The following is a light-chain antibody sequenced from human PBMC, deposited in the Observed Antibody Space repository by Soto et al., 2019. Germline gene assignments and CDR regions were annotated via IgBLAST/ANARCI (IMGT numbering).Light chain of an antibody. CDR1: SSDVGNSDY. CDR2: GVT. Sequence: QSALTQPASVSGSPGQSITISCTGTSSDVGNSDYVSWYQHHPGKAPKLMISGVTNRPSGVSNRFSGSKSGNTASLTISGLQAEDEADYYRSSSGTGTTSHVVFGGGTKLTVL. J-gene: IGLJ2*01. V-gene: IGLV2-14*03. CDR3: SSSGTGTTSHVV.